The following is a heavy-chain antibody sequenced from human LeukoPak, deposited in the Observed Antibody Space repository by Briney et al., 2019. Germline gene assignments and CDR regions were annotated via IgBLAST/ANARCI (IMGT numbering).Heavy chain of an antibody. CDR2: IYPGDSDT. J-gene: IGHJ2*01. Sequence: GESLKISCKGSGYSFTTYWIGWVRQMPGKGLEWMGIIYPGDSDTRYSPSFQGQVTISAGKSISTAYLQWSSLKASDTAMYYCARRVVNNRNWYFNLWGRGTLVTVSS. CDR1: GYSFTTYW. V-gene: IGHV5-51*01. CDR3: ARRVVNNRNWYFNL. D-gene: IGHD4-23*01.